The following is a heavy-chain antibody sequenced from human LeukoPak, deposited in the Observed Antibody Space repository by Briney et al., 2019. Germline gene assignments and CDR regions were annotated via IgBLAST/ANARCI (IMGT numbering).Heavy chain of an antibody. Sequence: PGGSLRLSCAASGFTFSSYWMTWVRQGPGKGLEWVANIKPDGSLIYYVDSVKGRFTISRDNAKNSLYLQMNSLRAEDTAVYYCARDPGRSRFLEWLSAPRFDYWGQGTLVTVSS. CDR1: GFTFSSYW. CDR2: IKPDGSLI. D-gene: IGHD3-3*01. J-gene: IGHJ4*02. CDR3: ARDPGRSRFLEWLSAPRFDY. V-gene: IGHV3-7*01.